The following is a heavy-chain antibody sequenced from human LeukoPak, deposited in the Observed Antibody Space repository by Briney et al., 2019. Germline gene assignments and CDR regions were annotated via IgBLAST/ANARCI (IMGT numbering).Heavy chain of an antibody. Sequence: GGSLRLSCAASGFTVSSNYMSWVRQAPGKGLEWGSVIYSGGSTYYADSVKDRFTISRDNSKITLYLQMNSLRAEDTAVYYCARTVVPAAMSPYYFDYWGQGTLVTVSS. D-gene: IGHD2-2*01. CDR3: ARTVVPAAMSPYYFDY. CDR1: GFTVSSNY. CDR2: IYSGGST. V-gene: IGHV3-53*01. J-gene: IGHJ4*02.